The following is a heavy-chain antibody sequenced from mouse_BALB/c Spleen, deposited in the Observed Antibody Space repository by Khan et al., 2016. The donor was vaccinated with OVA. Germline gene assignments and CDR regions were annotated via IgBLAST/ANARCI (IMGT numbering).Heavy chain of an antibody. D-gene: IGHD1-2*01. Sequence: QVQLKQSGAELARPGASVKLSCKASGYTFTDYYINWVKQRTGQGLEWIGEISPGSGDTYYNEKFKGKATLTADKSSSTAYMQRSSLTSEASAVYFCARRNYFGYTFAYWGQGTLVIVSA. CDR3: ARRNYFGYTFAY. J-gene: IGHJ3*01. CDR2: ISPGSGDT. CDR1: GYTFTDYY. V-gene: IGHV1-77*01.